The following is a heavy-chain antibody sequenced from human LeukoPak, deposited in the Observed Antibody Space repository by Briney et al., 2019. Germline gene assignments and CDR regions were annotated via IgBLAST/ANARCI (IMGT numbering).Heavy chain of an antibody. J-gene: IGHJ4*02. Sequence: GGSLRLSCAASGFTFSSYWMSWVRQAPGKGLEWVANIKQDGSEKYYVDSVKGRFTISRDNAKNSLYLQMNSLRAEDTAVYYCARPHLDLRTGFDYRGQGTLVTVSS. CDR2: IKQDGSEK. CDR3: ARPHLDLRTGFDY. D-gene: IGHD3/OR15-3a*01. V-gene: IGHV3-7*01. CDR1: GFTFSSYW.